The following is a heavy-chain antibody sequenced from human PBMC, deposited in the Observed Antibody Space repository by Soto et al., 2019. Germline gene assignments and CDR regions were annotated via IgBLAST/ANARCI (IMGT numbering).Heavy chain of an antibody. D-gene: IGHD3-22*01. CDR3: ARADYYDSSGFYYDC. J-gene: IGHJ4*02. CDR1: GYIFTNHY. CDR2: INPSGGST. V-gene: IGHV1-46*01. Sequence: VKVSCKASGYIFTNHYIHWVRQAPGQGLEWMGIINPSGGSTNYLQKFQGRITMTRDTSTSTVYMELSSLRSEDTAVYFCARADYYDSSGFYYDCWGQGTLVTVSS.